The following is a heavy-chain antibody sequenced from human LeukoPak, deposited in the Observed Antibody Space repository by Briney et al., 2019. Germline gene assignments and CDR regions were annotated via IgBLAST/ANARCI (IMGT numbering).Heavy chain of an antibody. Sequence: PGGSLRLSCAASGFTFSNAWMSWVRQAPGKGLEWVGRIKSKTDGGTTDYAAPVKGRFTISRDDSKNTLYLQMNSLKTEDTAVYYCARGDSPDYGDYQHLDYWGQGTLVTVSS. CDR2: IKSKTDGGTT. D-gene: IGHD4-17*01. J-gene: IGHJ4*02. CDR3: ARGDSPDYGDYQHLDY. V-gene: IGHV3-15*01. CDR1: GFTFSNAW.